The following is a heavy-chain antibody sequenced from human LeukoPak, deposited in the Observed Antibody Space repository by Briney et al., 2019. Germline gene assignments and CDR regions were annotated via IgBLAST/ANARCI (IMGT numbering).Heavy chain of an antibody. CDR2: ISGSGGYT. CDR3: AKDRRSGSYYTGGE. Sequence: GGSLRLSCAASGFTFSSYAMSWVRQAPGKGLEWVSAISGSGGYTYYAHSVNGRFTISRDSSKNTLYLQMNSLGAEDTAVYYCAKDRRSGSYYTGGEWGQGTLVTVSS. CDR1: GFTFSSYA. D-gene: IGHD1-26*01. J-gene: IGHJ4*02. V-gene: IGHV3-23*01.